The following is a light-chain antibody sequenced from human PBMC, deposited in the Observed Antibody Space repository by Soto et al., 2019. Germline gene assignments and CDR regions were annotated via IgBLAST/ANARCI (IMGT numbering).Light chain of an antibody. J-gene: IGLJ2*01. CDR3: GSYAGSNNFVV. Sequence: QSVLTQPPSASGSPGQSVTIYCTGTSSDVGYNYVSWYQQHPGKAPKLMIYEVTKRPTGVPDRFSGSKSGNTASLTVSGLQDEDEADYYCGSYAGSNNFVVFGGGTKLTVL. CDR2: EVT. V-gene: IGLV2-8*01. CDR1: SSDVGYNY.